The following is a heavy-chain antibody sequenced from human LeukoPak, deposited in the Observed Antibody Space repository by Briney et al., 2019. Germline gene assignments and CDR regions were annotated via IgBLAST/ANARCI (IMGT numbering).Heavy chain of an antibody. Sequence: SETLSLTCTVSGGSISSYYWSWIRQPPGKGLEWIGYIYYSGSTNYNPSLKSRVTISVDTSKNQFSLKLSSVTAADTAVYYCARQATTGRVGYWGQGTLVTVSS. CDR2: IYYSGST. V-gene: IGHV4-59*08. CDR3: ARQATTGRVGY. D-gene: IGHD4-17*01. CDR1: GGSISSYY. J-gene: IGHJ4*02.